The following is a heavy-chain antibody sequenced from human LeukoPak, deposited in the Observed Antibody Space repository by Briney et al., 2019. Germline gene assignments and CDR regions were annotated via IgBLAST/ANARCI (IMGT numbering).Heavy chain of an antibody. Sequence: GRSLRLSCATSGFTFSSYAMSWVRQAPGKGLEWVSTISGGGDSTYYADSVKGRFTISRDNSKNTLYLQMNSLRAEDTAVYYCAKREFDSSDFDYWGQGTLVTVSS. V-gene: IGHV3-23*01. J-gene: IGHJ4*02. CDR2: ISGGGDST. CDR1: GFTFSSYA. CDR3: AKREFDSSDFDY. D-gene: IGHD6-6*01.